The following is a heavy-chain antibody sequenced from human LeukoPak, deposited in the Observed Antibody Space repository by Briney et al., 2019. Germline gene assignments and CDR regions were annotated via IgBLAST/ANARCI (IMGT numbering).Heavy chain of an antibody. CDR3: AREGGYYYDSSGYCDY. CDR1: GYTFTSYD. J-gene: IGHJ4*02. Sequence: ASVKVSCKASGYTFTSYDINWVRQATGQGLEWMGWMNPNSGNTGYAQKFQGRVTMTRNTSISTAYMELSRLRSDDTAVYYCAREGGYYYDSSGYCDYWGQGTLVTVSS. CDR2: MNPNSGNT. D-gene: IGHD3-22*01. V-gene: IGHV1-8*01.